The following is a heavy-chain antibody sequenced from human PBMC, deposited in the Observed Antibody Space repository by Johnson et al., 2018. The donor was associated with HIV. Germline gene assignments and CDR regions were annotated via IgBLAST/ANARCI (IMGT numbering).Heavy chain of an antibody. CDR1: GFTFSSYD. V-gene: IGHV3-13*01. CDR2: IGTAGDT. Sequence: EVQLVESGGGLVQPGGSLRLSCAASGFTFSSYDMHWVRQATGKGLEWVSAIGTAGDTYYPGSVKGRFTISRENAKNSLYLQMTSLRAEDTAVYYCAKDLRSSSWTGDAFHIWGQGTMVTVSS. J-gene: IGHJ3*02. CDR3: AKDLRSSSWTGDAFHI. D-gene: IGHD6-13*01.